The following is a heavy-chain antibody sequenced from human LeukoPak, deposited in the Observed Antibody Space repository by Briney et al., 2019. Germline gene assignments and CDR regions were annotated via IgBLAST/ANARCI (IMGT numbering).Heavy chain of an antibody. CDR3: AKGRDRFDY. Sequence: GGSLRLSCAVPGFTFSSYGMHWVRQAPGKGLEWVAVISYDGSKYYADSVKGRFTISRDNSKNTLYLQMNRLRAEDTAVYYCAKGRDRFDYWGQGTLVTVSS. V-gene: IGHV3-30*18. D-gene: IGHD1-14*01. CDR2: ISYDGSK. CDR1: GFTFSSYG. J-gene: IGHJ4*02.